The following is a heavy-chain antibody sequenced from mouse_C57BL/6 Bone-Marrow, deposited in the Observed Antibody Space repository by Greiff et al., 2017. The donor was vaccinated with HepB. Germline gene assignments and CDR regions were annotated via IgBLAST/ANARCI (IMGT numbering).Heavy chain of an antibody. D-gene: IGHD2-2*01. CDR3: AREGGLRRTWFAY. CDR2: IDPNSGGT. J-gene: IGHJ3*01. Sequence: QVQLQQPGAELVKPGASVKLSCKASGYTFTSYWMHWGKQRPGRGLEWIGRIDPNSGGTKYNEKFKSKSTLTVDKPSSTAYMQLSILTSEDSAVYYCAREGGLRRTWFAYWGQGTLVTVSA. V-gene: IGHV1-72*01. CDR1: GYTFTSYW.